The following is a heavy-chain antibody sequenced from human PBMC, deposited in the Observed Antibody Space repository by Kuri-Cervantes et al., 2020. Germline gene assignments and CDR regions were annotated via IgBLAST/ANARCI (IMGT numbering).Heavy chain of an antibody. Sequence: GGSLRLSCAASGFTFSSYAMHWVRQAPGKGLEWVAVISYDGSNKYYADSVKGRFTISRDNSKNTLCLQMNSLRAEDTAVYYCARGPQAIVVVPATWGVYYYYGMDVWGQGTTVTVSS. CDR2: ISYDGSNK. J-gene: IGHJ6*02. CDR1: GFTFSSYA. D-gene: IGHD2-2*01. V-gene: IGHV3-30-3*01. CDR3: ARGPQAIVVVPATWGVYYYYGMDV.